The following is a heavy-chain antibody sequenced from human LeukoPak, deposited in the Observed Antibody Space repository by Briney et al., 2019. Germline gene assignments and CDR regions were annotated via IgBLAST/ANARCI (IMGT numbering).Heavy chain of an antibody. CDR2: ISSSGSTI. V-gene: IGHV3-11*01. J-gene: IGHJ5*02. Sequence: GGSLRLSCAASGFTFSDYYMSWIRQAPGKGLEWVSYISSSGSTIYYADSVKGRLTISRDNAKNSLYLQMNSLRAEDTAVYYCARDEGGLGYCSSTSCYRWFDPWGQGTLVTVSS. D-gene: IGHD2-2*01. CDR1: GFTFSDYY. CDR3: ARDEGGLGYCSSTSCYRWFDP.